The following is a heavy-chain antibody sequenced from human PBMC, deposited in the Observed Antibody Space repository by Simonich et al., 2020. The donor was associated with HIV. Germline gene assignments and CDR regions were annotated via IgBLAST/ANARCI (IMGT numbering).Heavy chain of an antibody. CDR3: AREKRSNYGDYLDY. Sequence: QVQLVQSGAEVKKPGASVKVSCKASGYPFTSYGVSWVRQAPGQGLEWMGWISAYNGNTIYAPNLQGRVTMTTDTSTSTAYMELRSLRSDDTAVYYCAREKRSNYGDYLDYWGQGTLVTVSS. CDR1: GYPFTSYG. J-gene: IGHJ4*01. CDR2: ISAYNGNT. D-gene: IGHD4-17*01. V-gene: IGHV1-18*01.